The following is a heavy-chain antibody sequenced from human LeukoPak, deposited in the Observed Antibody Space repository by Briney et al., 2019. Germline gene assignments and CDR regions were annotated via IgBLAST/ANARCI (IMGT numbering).Heavy chain of an antibody. V-gene: IGHV3-53*04. CDR1: GFTFSSYA. D-gene: IGHD3-22*01. CDR2: IYSGGST. Sequence: GGSLRLSCAASGFTFSSYAMSWVRQAPGKGLEWVSVIYSGGSTYYADSVKGRFTISRHNSKNTLYLQMNSLRAEDTAVYYCAREVSYDSSSYHYYFDYWGQGTLVTVSS. CDR3: AREVSYDSSSYHYYFDY. J-gene: IGHJ4*02.